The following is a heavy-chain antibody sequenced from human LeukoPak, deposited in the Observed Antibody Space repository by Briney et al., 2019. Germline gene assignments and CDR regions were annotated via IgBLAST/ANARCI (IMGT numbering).Heavy chain of an antibody. CDR3: AKDPEYYYDSSGYNWFDP. Sequence: GGSLRLSCAASGFTFDDYAMSWVRQAPGKGLELVSAISGSGGSTYYADSVKGRFTISRDNSKNTLYLQMNSLRAEDTAVYYCAKDPEYYYDSSGYNWFDPWGQGTLVTVSS. J-gene: IGHJ5*02. CDR1: GFTFDDYA. CDR2: ISGSGGST. V-gene: IGHV3-23*01. D-gene: IGHD3-22*01.